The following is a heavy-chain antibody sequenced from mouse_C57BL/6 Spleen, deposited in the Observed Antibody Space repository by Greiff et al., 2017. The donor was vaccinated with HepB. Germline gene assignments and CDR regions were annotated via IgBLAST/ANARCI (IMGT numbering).Heavy chain of an antibody. D-gene: IGHD2-3*01. CDR3: ARRWLLQGYAMDY. J-gene: IGHJ4*01. CDR1: GFTFSDYG. V-gene: IGHV5-17*01. CDR2: ISSGSSTI. Sequence: EVMLVESGGGLVKPGGSLKLSCAASGFTFSDYGMHWVRQAPEKGLEWVAYISSGSSTIYYADTVKGRFTISRDNAKNTLFLQMTSLRSEDTAMYYCARRWLLQGYAMDYWGQGTSVTVSS.